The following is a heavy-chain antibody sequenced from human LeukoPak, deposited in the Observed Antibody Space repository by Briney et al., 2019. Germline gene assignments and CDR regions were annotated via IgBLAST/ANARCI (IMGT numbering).Heavy chain of an antibody. J-gene: IGHJ4*02. Sequence: PSETLSLTCAVYGGSFSGYYWSWIRQPPGEGLEWIGEINHSGSTNYNPSLKSRVTISVDTSKNQFSLKLSSVTAADTAVYYCARAIDGESYSNGYHSKYYFDYWGQGTLVTVSS. CDR2: INHSGST. V-gene: IGHV4-34*01. CDR3: ARAIDGESYSNGYHSKYYFDY. CDR1: GGSFSGYY. D-gene: IGHD5-18*01.